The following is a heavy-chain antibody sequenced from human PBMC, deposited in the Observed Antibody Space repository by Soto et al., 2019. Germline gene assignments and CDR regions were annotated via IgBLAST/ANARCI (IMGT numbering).Heavy chain of an antibody. CDR1: GFTFSDYY. CDR2: ISSSGSPI. V-gene: IGHV3-11*01. CDR3: ARGWKRWLQFTGPYYFDY. D-gene: IGHD5-12*01. Sequence: QVQLVESGGGLVKPGGSLRLSCAASGFTFSDYYMSWIRQAPGKGLEWVSYISSSGSPIYYADFVKGGFTISRNNAKNSLYLQMNSLRAEDTAVYYCARGWKRWLQFTGPYYFDYWGQGTLVTVSS. J-gene: IGHJ4*02.